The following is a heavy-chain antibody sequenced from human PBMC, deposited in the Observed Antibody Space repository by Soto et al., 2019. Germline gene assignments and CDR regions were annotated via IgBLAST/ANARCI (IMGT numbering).Heavy chain of an antibody. V-gene: IGHV4-59*01. CDR2: IYYSGST. J-gene: IGHJ5*02. CDR1: GGSISSYY. CDR3: ARVGYGLYNWLDP. D-gene: IGHD5-18*01. Sequence: SETLSLTCTVSGGSISSYYWSWIRQPPGKGLEWIGYIYYSGSTNYNPSLKSRVTISVDTSKNQFSLKLSSVTAADTAVYYCARVGYGLYNWLDPWGQGTLVIVSS.